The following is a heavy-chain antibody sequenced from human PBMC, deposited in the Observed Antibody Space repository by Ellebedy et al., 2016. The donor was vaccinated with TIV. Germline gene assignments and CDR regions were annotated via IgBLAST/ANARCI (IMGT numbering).Heavy chain of an antibody. CDR2: INYSGST. CDR1: GGSFSGYF. V-gene: IGHV4-34*01. J-gene: IGHJ4*02. Sequence: SETLSLXCGVYGGSFSGYFWSWIRQPPGKGLEWIGEINYSGSTNYNPSLKSRVAISLDTSKNQFSLKLISVTAADTAVYYCAPNPGKVDNPFDSWGQGTLVTVSS. D-gene: IGHD1-14*01. CDR3: APNPGKVDNPFDS.